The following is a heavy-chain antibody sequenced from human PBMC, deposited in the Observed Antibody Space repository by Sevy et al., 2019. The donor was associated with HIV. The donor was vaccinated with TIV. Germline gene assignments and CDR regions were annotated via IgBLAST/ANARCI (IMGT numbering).Heavy chain of an antibody. J-gene: IGHJ6*02. D-gene: IGHD3-22*01. V-gene: IGHV3-48*03. CDR1: GFTFSSYE. CDR2: ISSSGSPI. Sequence: GGSLRLSCAASGFTFSSYEMNWVRQAPGKGLEWVSYISSSGSPIYYADSVKGRFTISRDNAKNSLHLQMNSLRAEDTGVYYCARDLPGDSRMDVWGQGTTVTVSS. CDR3: ARDLPGDSRMDV.